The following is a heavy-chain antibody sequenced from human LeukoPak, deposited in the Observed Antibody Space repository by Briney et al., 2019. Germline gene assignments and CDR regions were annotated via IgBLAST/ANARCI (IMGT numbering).Heavy chain of an antibody. Sequence: GGSLRLSCAASGFTFSSYWMHWVRQAPGKGLVWVSRINIDGSSTSYADSVKGRFTISRDNAKNTLYLQMNSLRAEDTALYYCVRVMGYCSDGSCYPRGVGYYYMDVWGKGTTVTIS. CDR2: INIDGSST. J-gene: IGHJ6*03. D-gene: IGHD2-15*01. CDR1: GFTFSSYW. V-gene: IGHV3-74*01. CDR3: VRVMGYCSDGSCYPRGVGYYYMDV.